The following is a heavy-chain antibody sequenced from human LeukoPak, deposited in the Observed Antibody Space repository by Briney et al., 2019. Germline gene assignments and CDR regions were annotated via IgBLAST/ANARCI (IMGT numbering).Heavy chain of an antibody. Sequence: ASVKVSCKASGYTFTGYYMHWVRQAPGQGLEWMGWINPNSGGTNYAQKFQGRVTMTRDTSISTAYMEVSRLRSDDTAVYYCARARSSSWRSYFDYWGQGTLVTVSS. CDR3: ARARSSSWRSYFDY. D-gene: IGHD6-13*01. V-gene: IGHV1-2*02. J-gene: IGHJ4*02. CDR1: GYTFTGYY. CDR2: INPNSGGT.